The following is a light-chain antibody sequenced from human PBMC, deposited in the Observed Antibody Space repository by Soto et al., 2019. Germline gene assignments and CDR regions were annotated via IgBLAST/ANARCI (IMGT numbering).Light chain of an antibody. CDR1: QSVSSN. V-gene: IGKV3-15*01. CDR2: GAS. Sequence: ETMMTQSPATLSVSPGERATLSCRASQSVSSNLAWYQQKPGQAPRLLIYGASTRAPGIPARFSGGGSGTEFTLTISGLQSEDFAIYYCQHRSNWPPEVTFGQGTRLEIK. J-gene: IGKJ5*01. CDR3: QHRSNWPPEVT.